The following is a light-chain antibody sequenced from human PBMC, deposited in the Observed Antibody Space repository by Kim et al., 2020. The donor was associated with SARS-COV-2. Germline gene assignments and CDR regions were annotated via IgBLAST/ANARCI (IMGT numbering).Light chain of an antibody. J-gene: IGKJ2*02. V-gene: IGKV3-20*01. CDR3: HQYGSSPST. Sequence: LAPGERASLSCRASQSVSSSYLAWYQQKPGQAPRLLIYGASSRATGIPDRFSGSGSGTDFTLTISRLEPKDFAVYYCHQYGSSPSTFGQGTKLEIK. CDR1: QSVSSSY. CDR2: GAS.